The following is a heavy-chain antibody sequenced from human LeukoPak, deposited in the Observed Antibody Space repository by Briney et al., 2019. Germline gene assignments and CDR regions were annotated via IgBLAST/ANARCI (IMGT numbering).Heavy chain of an antibody. CDR1: GFTFSSYA. J-gene: IGHJ4*02. CDR2: ISYDGTKE. V-gene: IGHV3-30-3*01. Sequence: GGSLRLSCAASGFTFSSYAMHGIRQAPGKGLKWVAIISYDGTKEYYADSVKGRFTISRDNSKNTLYLQMNSLRVEDTAVYYCARSPRYSSSWYVNFFDHWGQGTLVTVSS. D-gene: IGHD6-13*01. CDR3: ARSPRYSSSWYVNFFDH.